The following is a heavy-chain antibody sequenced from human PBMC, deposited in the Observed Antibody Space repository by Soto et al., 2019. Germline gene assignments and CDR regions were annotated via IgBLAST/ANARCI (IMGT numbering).Heavy chain of an antibody. CDR1: GFTFSSYS. V-gene: IGHV3-21*01. CDR2: ISSSSSYI. D-gene: IGHD3-10*01. Sequence: GSLRLSCAASGFTFSSYSMNWVRQAPGKGLEWVSSISSSSSYIYYADSVKGRFTISRDNAKNSLYLQMNSLRAEDTAVYYCARDWLLWFGESKGYYYYGMDVWGQGTTVTVSS. CDR3: ARDWLLWFGESKGYYYYGMDV. J-gene: IGHJ6*02.